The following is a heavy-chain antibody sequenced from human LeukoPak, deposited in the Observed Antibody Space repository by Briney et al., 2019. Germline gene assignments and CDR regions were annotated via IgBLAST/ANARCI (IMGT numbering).Heavy chain of an antibody. J-gene: IGHJ6*04. CDR1: GGTFSSYA. D-gene: IGHD2-2*01. CDR2: IIPIFGTA. V-gene: IGHV1-69*06. Sequence: SVKVSCKASGGTFSSYAISWVRQAPGQGLEWMGGIIPIFGTANYAQKFQGRVTITADKSTSTAYMELSSLRSEDTAVCYCARERRYCSSTSCYGTYYYYYGMDVWGKGTTVTVSS. CDR3: ARERRYCSSTSCYGTYYYYYGMDV.